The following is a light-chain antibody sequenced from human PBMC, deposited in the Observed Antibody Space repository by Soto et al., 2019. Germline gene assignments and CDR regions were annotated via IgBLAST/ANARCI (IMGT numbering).Light chain of an antibody. V-gene: IGKV3-11*01. J-gene: IGKJ5*01. CDR3: QQRSTWPSIT. CDR2: DAS. CDR1: QSVSSY. Sequence: EIVLTQSPATLSLSPGERATLSCRASQSVSSYLAWYQQKPGQAPRLLIYDASNRATGISARFSGSGPGTDFTLTISSLEPEDFAVYYCQQRSTWPSITFGQGTRLEIK.